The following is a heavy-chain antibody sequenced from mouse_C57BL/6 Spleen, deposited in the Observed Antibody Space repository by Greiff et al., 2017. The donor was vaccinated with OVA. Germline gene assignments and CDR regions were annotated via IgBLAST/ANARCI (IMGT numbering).Heavy chain of an antibody. Sequence: QVQLQQSGAELVRPGSSVKLSCKASGYTFTSYWMDWVKQRPGQGLEWIGNIYPSDSETHYNQKFKDKATLTVDKSSSTAYMQLSSLTSEDSAVYYCARGGSNPGMDYWGQGTSVTVSS. CDR3: ARGGSNPGMDY. CDR2: IYPSDSET. CDR1: GYTFTSYW. J-gene: IGHJ4*01. D-gene: IGHD2-5*01. V-gene: IGHV1-61*01.